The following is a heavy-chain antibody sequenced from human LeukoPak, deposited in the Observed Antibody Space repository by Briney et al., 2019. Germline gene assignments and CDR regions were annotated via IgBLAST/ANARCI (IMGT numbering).Heavy chain of an antibody. V-gene: IGHV3-21*01. CDR1: GFTFSSYY. D-gene: IGHD2-15*01. CDR3: ARAYCSGGSCYPFDY. CDR2: ISSSSSYI. J-gene: IGHJ4*02. Sequence: GGSLRLSCAASGFTFSSYYMNWVRQAPGKGLEWVSSISSSSSYIYYADSVKGRFTISRDTAKNSLYLQMNRLRAEDTAVYYCARAYCSGGSCYPFDYWGQGTLVTVSS.